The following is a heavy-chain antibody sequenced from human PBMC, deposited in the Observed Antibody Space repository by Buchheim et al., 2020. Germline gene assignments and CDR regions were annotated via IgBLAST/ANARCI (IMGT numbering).Heavy chain of an antibody. CDR2: ISWDGGST. V-gene: IGHV3-43D*04. J-gene: IGHJ6*02. CDR1: GFTLDDYA. Sequence: EVQLVESGGVVVQPGGSLRLSCAASGFTLDDYAMHWVRQAPGKGLEWVSLISWDGGSTYYADSVKGRFTISRDNSKNSLYLQMNSLRAEDTALYYCAKDLVRYGLYYYYGMDVWGQGTT. CDR3: AKDLVRYGLYYYYGMDV. D-gene: IGHD3-10*01.